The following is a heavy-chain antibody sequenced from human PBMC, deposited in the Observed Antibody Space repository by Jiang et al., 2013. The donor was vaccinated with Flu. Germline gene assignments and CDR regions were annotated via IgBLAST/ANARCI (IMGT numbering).Heavy chain of an antibody. V-gene: IGHV4-59*01. J-gene: IGHJ6*02. CDR1: GGSISSYY. Sequence: PGLVKPSETLSLTCTVSGGSISSYYWSWIRQPQGRDWSGLGISITVGSTNYNPSLKSRVTISVDTSKNQFSLKLSSVTAADTAVYYCARDATGTPNGMDVWGQGTTVTVSS. CDR2: SITVGST. CDR3: ARDATGTPNGMDV.